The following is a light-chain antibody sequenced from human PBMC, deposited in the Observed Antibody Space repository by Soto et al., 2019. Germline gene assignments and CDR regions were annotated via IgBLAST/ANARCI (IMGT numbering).Light chain of an antibody. V-gene: IGKV3-15*01. CDR1: QSVSSN. J-gene: IGKJ1*01. CDR3: QQYNNWPWT. CDR2: GAS. Sequence: EIVMTQSPATLSVSPGERATLSCRASQSVSSNLAWYQQKPGQAPRLLIYGASTRATGIPARFSGSGSGTEFPLTISSLQSEDFAVSYCQQYNNWPWTFGQGTKVETK.